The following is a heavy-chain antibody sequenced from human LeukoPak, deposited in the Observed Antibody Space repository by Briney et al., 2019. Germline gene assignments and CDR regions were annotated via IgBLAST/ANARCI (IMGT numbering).Heavy chain of an antibody. CDR3: ARGPGYSYGPNWYFDL. J-gene: IGHJ2*01. Sequence: GGSLRLSCSASGFNFSSYWMSWVRQAPGKGLEWVANIKQDGSEKYYVDSVKGRFTISRDNAKNSLYLQMNSLRAEDTAVYYCARGPGYSYGPNWYFDLWGRGTLVTVSS. CDR1: GFNFSSYW. V-gene: IGHV3-7*01. D-gene: IGHD5-18*01. CDR2: IKQDGSEK.